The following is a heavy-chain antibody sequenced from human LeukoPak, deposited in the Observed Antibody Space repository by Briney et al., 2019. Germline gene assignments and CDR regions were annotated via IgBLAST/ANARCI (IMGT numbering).Heavy chain of an antibody. V-gene: IGHV4-39*07. Sequence: SETLSLTCTVSGGSISSSSYYWGWIRQPPGKGLEWIGSIYYSGSTYYNPSLKSRVTISVDTSKNQFSLKLSSVTAADTAVYYCASALRGPWSVVVINPFDYWGQGTLVTVSS. D-gene: IGHD3-22*01. CDR3: ASALRGPWSVVVINPFDY. J-gene: IGHJ4*02. CDR1: GGSISSSSYY. CDR2: IYYSGST.